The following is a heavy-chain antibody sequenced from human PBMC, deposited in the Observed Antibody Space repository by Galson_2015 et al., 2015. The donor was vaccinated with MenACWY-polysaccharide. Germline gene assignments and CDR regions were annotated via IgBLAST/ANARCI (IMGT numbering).Heavy chain of an antibody. Sequence: SVKVSCKASGYTFTTYAMNWVRQAPGQGLEWMGGINTNTGNPTYAQGFTGRFVFSLDASVSTAYLQISSLKAEDTAVYYCARDPKQKPTTVPTGFFDYWGQGLLVTVSS. CDR2: INTNTGNP. CDR3: ARDPKQKPTTVPTGFFDY. CDR1: GYTFTTYA. J-gene: IGHJ4*02. D-gene: IGHD4-17*01. V-gene: IGHV7-4-1*02.